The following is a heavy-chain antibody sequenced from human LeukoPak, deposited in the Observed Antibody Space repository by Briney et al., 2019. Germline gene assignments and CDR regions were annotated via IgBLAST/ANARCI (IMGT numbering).Heavy chain of an antibody. J-gene: IGHJ4*02. CDR3: ARWQEGSGTYYIDH. CDR1: GCIFTGYY. D-gene: IGHD3-10*01. V-gene: IGHV1-2*02. CDR2: LHPNNGAT. Sequence: ASVKVSCKASGCIFTGYYMKWVRQAPGQGLEWMGWLHPNNGATNYAQKFQGRITLTRDPSISTAYMELSSLTSDDTAVYFCARWQEGSGTYYIDHWGQGTLVTVSS.